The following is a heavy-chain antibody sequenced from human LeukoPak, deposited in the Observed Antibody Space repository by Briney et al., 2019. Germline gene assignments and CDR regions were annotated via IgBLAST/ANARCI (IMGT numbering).Heavy chain of an antibody. V-gene: IGHV3-30*18. Sequence: GGSLRLSCAASGFTFSSYGMHWVRQAPGKGLEWVAVISYDGSNKYYADSVKGRFTISRDNSKNTLYLQMNSLRAEDTAVYYCAKEGHGGNSGVPDFDYWGQGTLVTVSS. CDR1: GFTFSSYG. CDR2: ISYDGSNK. CDR3: AKEGHGGNSGVPDFDY. D-gene: IGHD4-23*01. J-gene: IGHJ4*02.